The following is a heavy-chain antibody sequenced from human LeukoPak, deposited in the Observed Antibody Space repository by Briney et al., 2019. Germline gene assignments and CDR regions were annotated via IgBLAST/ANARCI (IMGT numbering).Heavy chain of an antibody. D-gene: IGHD3-22*01. CDR1: GFTFSSYE. CDR3: ARDFYDSSGYNRFDY. J-gene: IGHJ4*02. V-gene: IGHV3-48*03. CDR2: ISSSGSTI. Sequence: PGGSLRLSCAASGFTFSSYEMNWVRQAPGKGLEWVSYISSSGSTIYYADSVKGRFTISRDNAKNSLYLQMNSLRAEDTAVYYCARDFYDSSGYNRFDYWGQGTLVTVSS.